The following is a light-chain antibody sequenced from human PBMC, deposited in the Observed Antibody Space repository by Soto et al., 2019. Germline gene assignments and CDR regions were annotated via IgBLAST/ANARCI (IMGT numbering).Light chain of an antibody. CDR1: QSVASNN. Sequence: EIVFTQSPGTLSFSPGERATLSCRASQSVASNNLAWYQQIPGQSPRILIYGASSRATGIPDRFSGSGSGTDFTLTISRLEPEDFAVYYCQQYGSSPRTFGQGTKVDIK. J-gene: IGKJ1*01. CDR2: GAS. V-gene: IGKV3-20*01. CDR3: QQYGSSPRT.